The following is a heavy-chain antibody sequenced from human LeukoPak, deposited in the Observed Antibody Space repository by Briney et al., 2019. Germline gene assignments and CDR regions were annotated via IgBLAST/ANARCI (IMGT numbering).Heavy chain of an antibody. CDR3: ARVGTYYYGSGSSMGDFDY. D-gene: IGHD3-10*01. J-gene: IGHJ4*02. V-gene: IGHV3-48*02. CDR1: GFTFSSYS. Sequence: GGSLRLSCAASGFTFSSYSMNWVRQAPGKGLEWVSYTSSSSSTIYYADSVKGRFTISRDNAKNSLYLQMNSLRDEDTAVYYCARVGTYYYGSGSSMGDFDYWGQGTLVTVSS. CDR2: TSSSSSTI.